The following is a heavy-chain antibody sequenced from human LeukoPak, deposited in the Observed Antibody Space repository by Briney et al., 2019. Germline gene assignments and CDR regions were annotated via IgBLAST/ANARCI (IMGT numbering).Heavy chain of an antibody. CDR2: ISGYSGNT. V-gene: IGHV1-18*01. J-gene: IGHJ6*02. Sequence: ASVKVSCKASGYSFTSYGISWVRQAPGQGLEWMGWISGYSGNTNYAQKFQGRVTMTTDTSTSTAFMELRSLRSDDTAVYYCARDHFASRGAIYFYGMDVWGQGTTVTVSS. CDR1: GYSFTSYG. CDR3: ARDHFASRGAIYFYGMDV. D-gene: IGHD2-2*01.